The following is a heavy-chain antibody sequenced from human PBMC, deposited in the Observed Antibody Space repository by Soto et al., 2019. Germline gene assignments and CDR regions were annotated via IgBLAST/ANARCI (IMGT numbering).Heavy chain of an antibody. CDR3: AKRRGAGGHFDC. CDR1: GFTFRNYD. V-gene: IGHV3-23*01. CDR2: LSGSGGGT. D-gene: IGHD2-15*01. J-gene: IGHJ4*02. Sequence: GGSLRLSCAASGFTFRNYDLHWVRQAPGKGLEWVSFLSGSGGGTYYADSVKGRFTISRDNSKNTLSLQMNSLRADDTAVYYCAKRRGAGGHFDCWGQGALVTVSS.